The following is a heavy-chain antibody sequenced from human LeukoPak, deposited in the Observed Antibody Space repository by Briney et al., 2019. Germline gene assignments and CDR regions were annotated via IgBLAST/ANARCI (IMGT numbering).Heavy chain of an antibody. CDR3: AKGMSAVAGTIDY. Sequence: GGSLRLSCAAPGFTFSDYYMSWIRQAPGKGLEWVSYISSSGTTTHYADSVKGRFSISRDNAKNSLFLQMNSLRAEDTALYYCAKGMSAVAGTIDYWGQGTLVTVSS. CDR2: ISSSGTTT. CDR1: GFTFSDYY. J-gene: IGHJ4*02. D-gene: IGHD6-19*01. V-gene: IGHV3-11*01.